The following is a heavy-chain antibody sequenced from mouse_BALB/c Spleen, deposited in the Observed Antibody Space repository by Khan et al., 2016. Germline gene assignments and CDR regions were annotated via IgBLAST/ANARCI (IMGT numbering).Heavy chain of an antibody. CDR2: IDPSDNYT. CDR3: VSIYDGYAWFVY. J-gene: IGHJ3*01. D-gene: IGHD2-3*01. V-gene: IGHV1-69*02. CDR1: GYTFTTYW. Sequence: QVQLQQSGAELAKPGASVKLSCKASGYTFTTYWMHWVKQRPGQGLEWIGEIDPSDNYTNYNQKFKGKATLTVDKSSSPAYMQLSSLTSEDSAVYYCVSIYDGYAWFVYWGQGTLVTVSA.